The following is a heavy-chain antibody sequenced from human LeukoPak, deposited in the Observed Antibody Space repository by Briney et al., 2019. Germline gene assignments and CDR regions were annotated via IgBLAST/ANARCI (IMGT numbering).Heavy chain of an antibody. CDR3: ARWDEDAAYAFDI. CDR2: MNPNSGNT. D-gene: IGHD1-26*01. CDR1: GYTFTSYD. Sequence: ASVKVSCKASGYTFTSYDINWVRQATGQGLEWMGWMNPNSGNTGYAQKFQGRVTMTRDTSTSTVYMELSSLRSEDTAVYYCARWDEDAAYAFDIWGQGTMVTVSS. J-gene: IGHJ3*02. V-gene: IGHV1-8*01.